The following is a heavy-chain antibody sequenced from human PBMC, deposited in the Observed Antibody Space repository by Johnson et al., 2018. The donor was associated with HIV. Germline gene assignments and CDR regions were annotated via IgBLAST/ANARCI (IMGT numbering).Heavy chain of an antibody. V-gene: IGHV3-30*02. CDR2: IRYDGSNK. CDR1: GFTFSSYA. Sequence: QMLLVESGGGVVQPGRSLRLSCAASGFTFSSYAMHWVRQAPGKGLEWVAFIRYDGSNKYYADSVKGRFTISRDNSKNTLYLQMNSLRAEDTAVYYCAKGDCSGGSCYSFTDAFDIWGQGTMVTVSS. J-gene: IGHJ3*02. D-gene: IGHD2-15*01. CDR3: AKGDCSGGSCYSFTDAFDI.